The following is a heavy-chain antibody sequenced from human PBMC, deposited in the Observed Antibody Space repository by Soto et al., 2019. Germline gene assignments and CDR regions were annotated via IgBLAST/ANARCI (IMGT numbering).Heavy chain of an antibody. J-gene: IGHJ5*02. V-gene: IGHV4-39*01. CDR1: GGSISSSHYY. CDR2: IYYSGIT. Sequence: SETLSLTCTVSGGSISSSHYYWGWIRQTPGKGLEWIGTIYYSGITYYNPSLRSRVTISVDTSKNQFSLKLTSVTAADTAVYYCARGAATVTPGWFDPWGQGIMVTVSS. CDR3: ARGAATVTPGWFDP. D-gene: IGHD4-17*01.